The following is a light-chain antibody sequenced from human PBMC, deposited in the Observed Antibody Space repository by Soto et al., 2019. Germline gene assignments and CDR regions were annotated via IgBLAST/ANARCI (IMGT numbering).Light chain of an antibody. V-gene: IGKV3-20*01. Sequence: EIVWTQSPGTLSVSSGEGATLSCRASQFVTSGHLAWYQQKPGQAPRLLIYDASTRATGIPDRFSGSGSGTDFSLTIRRLEPEDFAVYYCQQYGSSVTVGQGTRLEIK. CDR3: QQYGSSVT. CDR1: QFVTSGH. CDR2: DAS. J-gene: IGKJ5*01.